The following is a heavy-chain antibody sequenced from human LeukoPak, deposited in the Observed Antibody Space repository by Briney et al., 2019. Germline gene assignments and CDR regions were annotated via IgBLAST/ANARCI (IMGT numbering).Heavy chain of an antibody. D-gene: IGHD1-7*01. Sequence: GGSLRPSCAASGFTFSSYWMSRVRQAPGKGLEWVANIKQDGSEKYYVDSVKGRFTISRDNAKNSLYLQMNSLRAEDTAVYYCARERAWNSFNWFDPWGQGTLVTVSS. CDR3: ARERAWNSFNWFDP. J-gene: IGHJ5*02. CDR2: IKQDGSEK. V-gene: IGHV3-7*01. CDR1: GFTFSSYW.